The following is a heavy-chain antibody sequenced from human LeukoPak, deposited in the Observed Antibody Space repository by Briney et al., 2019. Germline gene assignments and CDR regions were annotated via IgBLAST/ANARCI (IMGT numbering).Heavy chain of an antibody. D-gene: IGHD2-15*01. CDR2: IWSDGSNQ. V-gene: IGHV3-33*01. CDR3: ARAGYHNYYGMDV. Sequence: GGSLRLSCAASGFTFSSYGMHWVRQAPGKGLEWVAVIWSDGSNQYYADSVKGRFTISRDNSKNTLYLQMNSLRAEDTAVYYCARAGYHNYYGMDVWGQGTTVTVSS. CDR1: GFTFSSYG. J-gene: IGHJ6*02.